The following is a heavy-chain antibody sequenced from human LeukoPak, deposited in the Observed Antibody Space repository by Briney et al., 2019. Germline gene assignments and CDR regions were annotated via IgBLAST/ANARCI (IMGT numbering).Heavy chain of an antibody. CDR3: AGSGWSFDAFDF. D-gene: IGHD6-19*01. J-gene: IGHJ3*01. CDR1: GGSISTYY. V-gene: IGHV4-59*08. CDR2: IHYTGGT. Sequence: SSETLSLTCTVSGGSISTYYWSWIRQPPGKGLEWIGYIHYTGGTNYSPSLKSRVTISVDTSNNRFSLRLSSLTAADTAVYFCAGSGWSFDAFDFWGQGTMVTVSS.